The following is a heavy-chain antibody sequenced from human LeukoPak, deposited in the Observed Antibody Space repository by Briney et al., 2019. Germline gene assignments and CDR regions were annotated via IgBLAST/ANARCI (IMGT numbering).Heavy chain of an antibody. CDR1: GYTFTKYA. V-gene: IGHV1-3*01. CDR3: ARGQYGSSWYDY. D-gene: IGHD6-13*01. Sequence: ASVKVSCKVSGYTFTKYAIHWVRQAPGQRLEWMGWINAGNGNTMYSQKFQGRVTMTRTTSISTAYMELSSLRSEDTAVYYCARGQYGSSWYDYWGQGTLVTVSS. CDR2: INAGNGNT. J-gene: IGHJ4*02.